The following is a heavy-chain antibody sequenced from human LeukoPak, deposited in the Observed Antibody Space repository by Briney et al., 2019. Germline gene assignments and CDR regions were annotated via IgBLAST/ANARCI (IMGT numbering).Heavy chain of an antibody. CDR3: ARYADGIFY. CDR1: GFTFSSSW. CDR2: VTGDGTGT. Sequence: PGGSLRLSCAASGFTFSSSWMDWVRRAPGKGLIWVSRVTGDGTGTIYADSVKGRFTISRDNAKTPLYLQMNSLRAEATAVYYCARYADGIFYWGQGTLVTVSS. D-gene: IGHD1-14*01. J-gene: IGHJ4*02. V-gene: IGHV3-74*01.